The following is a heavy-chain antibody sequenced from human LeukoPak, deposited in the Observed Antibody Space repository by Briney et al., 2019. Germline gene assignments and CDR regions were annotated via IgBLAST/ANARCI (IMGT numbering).Heavy chain of an antibody. V-gene: IGHV1-2*02. CDR3: ARGADELWFGELMGGPEDLDY. CDR1: GYTFTGYY. D-gene: IGHD3-10*01. J-gene: IGHJ4*02. CDR2: INPNSGGT. Sequence: ASVKVSCKASGYTFTGYYMHWVRQAPGQGLEWMGWINPNSGGTNYAQKFQGRVTMTRDTSISTAYMELSRLRSDDTAVYYCARGADELWFGELMGGPEDLDYWGQGTLVTVSS.